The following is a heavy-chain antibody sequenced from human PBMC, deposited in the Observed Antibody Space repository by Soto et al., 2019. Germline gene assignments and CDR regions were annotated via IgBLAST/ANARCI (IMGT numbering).Heavy chain of an antibody. CDR1: GGSISSGGYY. V-gene: IGHV4-30-4*08. Sequence: PSETLSLTCTVSGGSISSGGYYWSWIRQHPGKGLEWIGYIYYSGSTYYNPSLKSRVTISVDTSKNQFSLKLSSVTAADTAVYYCAGTMTTVTTTSQMYYYYYGMDVWGQGTTVTVSS. D-gene: IGHD4-17*01. J-gene: IGHJ6*02. CDR2: IYYSGST. CDR3: AGTMTTVTTTSQMYYYYYGMDV.